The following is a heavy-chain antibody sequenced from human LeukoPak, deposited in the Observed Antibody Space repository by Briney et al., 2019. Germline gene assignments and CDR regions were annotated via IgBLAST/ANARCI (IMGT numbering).Heavy chain of an antibody. D-gene: IGHD6-19*01. V-gene: IGHV4-34*01. J-gene: IGHJ3*02. CDR1: GGSFSGYY. Sequence: SETLSLTCAVYGGSFSGYYWSWIRQPPGKGLEWIGEINHSGSTNYNPSLKSRVTISVDTSKNQFSLRLSSVTAADTAVYYCARDSSAWYEDAFDIWGQGTMVTVSP. CDR3: ARDSSAWYEDAFDI. CDR2: INHSGST.